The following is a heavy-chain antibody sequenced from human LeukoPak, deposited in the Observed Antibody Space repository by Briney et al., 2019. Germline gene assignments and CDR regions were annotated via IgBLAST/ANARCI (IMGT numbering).Heavy chain of an antibody. CDR1: GFTFSSYA. Sequence: PGGSLRLSCAASGFTFSSYAMSWVRQAPGKGLEWVSAISGSGGSTYYADSVKGRFTISRDNSKNTLYLQMNSLRAEDTAVYYCARVGAAGTVPPNYWGQGTLVTVSS. V-gene: IGHV3-23*01. CDR3: ARVGAAGTVPPNY. D-gene: IGHD6-13*01. J-gene: IGHJ4*02. CDR2: ISGSGGST.